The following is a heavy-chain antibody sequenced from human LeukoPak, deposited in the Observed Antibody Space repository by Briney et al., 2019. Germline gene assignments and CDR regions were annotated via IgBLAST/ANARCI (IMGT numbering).Heavy chain of an antibody. CDR2: IKQDGSEK. D-gene: IGHD3-10*01. CDR1: GFTFSSYW. CDR3: AKDSYYGSGSYFYFDY. J-gene: IGHJ4*02. Sequence: GGSLRLSCVASGFTFSSYWMTWVRQAPGKGLEWVANIKQDGSEKYYVDSVKGRFTISRDNAKNSLYLQMNSLRPEDTAVYYCAKDSYYGSGSYFYFDYWGQGTLVTVSS. V-gene: IGHV3-7*01.